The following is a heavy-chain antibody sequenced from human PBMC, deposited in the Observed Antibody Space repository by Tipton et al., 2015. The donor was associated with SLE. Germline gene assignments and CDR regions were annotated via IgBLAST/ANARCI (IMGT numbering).Heavy chain of an antibody. D-gene: IGHD3-3*01. CDR2: IYYSGST. CDR3: ARASGVLALYYFAY. Sequence: TLSLTCTVSGGSISSGGYYWSWIRQHPGKGLEWIGYIYYSGSTYYNPSLKSRVTISVDTSKSQFSLKLSSVTAADTAVYYCARASGVLALYYFAYWGQGTLVTVSS. V-gene: IGHV4-31*03. CDR1: GGSISSGGYY. J-gene: IGHJ4*02.